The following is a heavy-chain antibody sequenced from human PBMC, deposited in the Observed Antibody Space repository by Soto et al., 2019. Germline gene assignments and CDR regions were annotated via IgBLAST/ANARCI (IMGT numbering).Heavy chain of an antibody. J-gene: IGHJ6*03. Sequence: GASVKVSCKASGGTFSSYTISWVRQAPGQGLEWMGRIIPILGIANYAQKFQGRVTITADKSTSTAYMELSSLRSEDTAVYYCARGQSIAAACKGGEYYYYYYMDVWGKGTTVTVSS. CDR1: GGTFSSYT. D-gene: IGHD6-13*01. CDR3: ARGQSIAAACKGGEYYYYYYMDV. CDR2: IIPILGIA. V-gene: IGHV1-69*02.